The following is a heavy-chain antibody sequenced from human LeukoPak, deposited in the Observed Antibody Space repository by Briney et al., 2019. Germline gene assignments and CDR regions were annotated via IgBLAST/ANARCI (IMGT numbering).Heavy chain of an antibody. Sequence: GGSLRLSCAASGFTFSSNYMSWVRQAPGKGLEWVSVIYSGGSTYYADSVKGRFTISRDNYKNTLYLQMNSLRAEDTAVYYCASHGLGAVAGSFDYWGQGTLVTVSS. V-gene: IGHV3-53*01. CDR1: GFTFSSNY. J-gene: IGHJ4*02. CDR3: ASHGLGAVAGSFDY. D-gene: IGHD6-19*01. CDR2: IYSGGST.